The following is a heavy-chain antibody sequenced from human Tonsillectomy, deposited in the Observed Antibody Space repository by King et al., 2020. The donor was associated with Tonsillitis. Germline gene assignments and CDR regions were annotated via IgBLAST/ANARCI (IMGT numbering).Heavy chain of an antibody. Sequence: EVQLVESGGGLVQPGGSLRLSCAASGFTVSSNYMSWVRQAPGQGLEWVSIIYSGGSTYDADSVKGRFTISRDNSKNTLYLQMNSLRAEDTAVYYCARKFRTADPFDYWGQGTLVTVSS. D-gene: IGHD1-14*01. J-gene: IGHJ4*02. CDR3: ARKFRTADPFDY. V-gene: IGHV3-66*01. CDR2: IYSGGST. CDR1: GFTVSSNY.